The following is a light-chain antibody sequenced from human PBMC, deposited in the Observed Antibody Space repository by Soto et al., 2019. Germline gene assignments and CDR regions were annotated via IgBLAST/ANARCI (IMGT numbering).Light chain of an antibody. CDR3: SSYRSSNHPVV. V-gene: IGLV2-14*01. Sequence: QSALTQPASVSGSPGQSITIPCTGTSSDVGSHNTVSWYQQHPGKAPKLMIYDVTNRPSGVSYRFTVSKSGNTACLTITGLQDEDEADYYCSSYRSSNHPVVFGGGTKLTVL. J-gene: IGLJ2*01. CDR2: DVT. CDR1: SSDVGSHNT.